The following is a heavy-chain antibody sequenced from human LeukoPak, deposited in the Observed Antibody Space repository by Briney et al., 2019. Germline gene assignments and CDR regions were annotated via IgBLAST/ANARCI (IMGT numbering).Heavy chain of an antibody. CDR3: ARDYETTVTTHFDY. V-gene: IGHV1-18*01. Sequence: ASVKVSCKASGYTFTSYGISWVGQAPGQGLEWMGWISAYNGNTNYAQKLQGRVTMTTDTSTSTAYMELRSLRSDDTAVYYCARDYETTVTTHFDYWGQGTLVTVSS. D-gene: IGHD4-17*01. CDR1: GYTFTSYG. J-gene: IGHJ4*02. CDR2: ISAYNGNT.